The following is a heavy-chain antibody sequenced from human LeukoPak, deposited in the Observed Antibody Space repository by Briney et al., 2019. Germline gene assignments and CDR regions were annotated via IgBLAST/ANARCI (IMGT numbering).Heavy chain of an antibody. CDR3: ARGNRDYQRTR. CDR1: GGSISSYY. D-gene: IGHD4-17*01. J-gene: IGHJ4*02. CDR2: IYYSGST. V-gene: IGHV4-59*12. Sequence: SETLSLTCTVSGGSISSYYWSWIRQPPGKGLEWIGYIYYSGSTNYNPSLKSRVTISVDTSKNQFSLKLSSVTAADTAVYYCARGNRDYQRTRWGQGTLVTVSS.